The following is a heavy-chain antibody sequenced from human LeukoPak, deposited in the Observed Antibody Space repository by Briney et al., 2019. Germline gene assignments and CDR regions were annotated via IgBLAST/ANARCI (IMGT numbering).Heavy chain of an antibody. Sequence: GSLRLSCAASGFTFSVYWMSWVRQSPGKGLEWIGEINYSGSTNYNPSLKSRVTISVDTSKNQFSLKLSSVTAADTAVYYCARAGGESGYDYIFDYWGQGTLVTVSS. CDR3: ARAGGESGYDYIFDY. CDR1: GFTFSVYW. CDR2: INYSGST. J-gene: IGHJ4*02. V-gene: IGHV4-34*01. D-gene: IGHD5-12*01.